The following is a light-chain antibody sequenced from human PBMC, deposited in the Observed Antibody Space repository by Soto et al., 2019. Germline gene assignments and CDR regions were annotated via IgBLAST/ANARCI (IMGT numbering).Light chain of an antibody. Sequence: DIQMTQSPSTLSASVGDRVTITCRASQSIRTWLAWYQQKPGKAPKLLIYKASSLESGVPSRFSGSGSGTEFTLTISSLQADDFATYYCQQYNTYPLTFGGGTTAEIK. CDR3: QQYNTYPLT. CDR1: QSIRTW. V-gene: IGKV1-5*03. CDR2: KAS. J-gene: IGKJ4*01.